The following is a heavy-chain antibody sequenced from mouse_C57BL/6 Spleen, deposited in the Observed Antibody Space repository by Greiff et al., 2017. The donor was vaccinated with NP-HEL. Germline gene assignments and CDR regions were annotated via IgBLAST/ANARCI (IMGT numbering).Heavy chain of an antibody. Sequence: VQLQQSGPELVKPGASVKISCKASGYTFTDYYMNWVKQSHGKSLEWIGDINPNNGVTSYNQKFKGKATLTVDKSSSTAYMELRSLTSEDSAVYYCASHDGYGYWYFDVWGTGTTVTVSS. CDR1: GYTFTDYY. J-gene: IGHJ1*03. V-gene: IGHV1-26*01. CDR2: INPNNGVT. D-gene: IGHD2-3*01. CDR3: ASHDGYGYWYFDV.